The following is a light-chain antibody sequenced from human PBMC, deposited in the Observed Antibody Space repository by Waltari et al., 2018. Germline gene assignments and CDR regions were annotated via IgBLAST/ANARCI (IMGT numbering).Light chain of an antibody. V-gene: IGLV2-23*02. CDR1: STDVGNFNL. CDR3: CSYAGSRTYV. CDR2: EVP. J-gene: IGLJ1*01. Sequence: QSALTPPPSVSGSPGQSIPISCTGTSTDVGNFNLFSCYQQHPGKVPKLIIYEVPKRPSGVSNHFSGSKSGNTASLTISGLRAEDEADYYCCSYAGSRTYVFGTGTKVTVL.